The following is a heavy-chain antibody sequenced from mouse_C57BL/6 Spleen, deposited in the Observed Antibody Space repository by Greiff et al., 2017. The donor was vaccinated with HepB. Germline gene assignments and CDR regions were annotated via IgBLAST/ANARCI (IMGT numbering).Heavy chain of an antibody. J-gene: IGHJ3*01. D-gene: IGHD1-1*01. CDR3: ARHGSSYRFAY. CDR2: IDPEDGET. V-gene: IGHV14-2*01. Sequence: VQLKQSGAELVKPGASVKLSCTASGFNIKDYYMHWVKQRTEQGLEWIGRIDPEDGETKYAPKFQGKATITADTSSNTAYLQLSSLTSEDTAVYYWARHGSSYRFAYWGQGTLVTVSA. CDR1: GFNIKDYY.